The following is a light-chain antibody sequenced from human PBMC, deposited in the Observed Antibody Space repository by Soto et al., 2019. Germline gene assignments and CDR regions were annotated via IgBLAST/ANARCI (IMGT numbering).Light chain of an antibody. CDR2: GAS. CDR1: QSVSTSY. Sequence: EIVLTQSPGTLSLSPGERATLSCRASQSVSTSYLAWYQQKPGQAPRLLIYGASSRATGIPDRFSGSGSGTDFTLTISRVEPEDFAVFYCLLCGTSPYTFGLGTKLEIK. J-gene: IGKJ2*01. CDR3: LLCGTSPYT. V-gene: IGKV3-20*01.